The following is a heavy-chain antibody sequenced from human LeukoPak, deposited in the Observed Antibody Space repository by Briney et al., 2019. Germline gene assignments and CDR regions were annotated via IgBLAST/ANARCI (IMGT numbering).Heavy chain of an antibody. J-gene: IGHJ6*03. V-gene: IGHV3-23*01. D-gene: IGHD4/OR15-4a*01. CDR3: AKERGHPLPNYHMDV. CDR1: GFTFSSYA. Sequence: GGSLRLSCAASGFTFSSYAMSWVRQAPGKGLEWVSTIVDTGDGTFYADSVRGRFTISRDSSKNTLYLQMNNLRADDTAVYYCAKERGHPLPNYHMDVGSKGTTVTVSS. CDR2: IVDTGDGT.